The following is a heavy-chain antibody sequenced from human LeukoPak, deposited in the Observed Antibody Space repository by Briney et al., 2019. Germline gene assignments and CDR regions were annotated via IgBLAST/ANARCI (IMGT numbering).Heavy chain of an antibody. CDR1: GFTFSAYG. V-gene: IGHV3-33*06. Sequence: GGSLRLSCAASGFTFSAYGMHWVRQPPGKGLEWVAVIWYDGSNKDYADSVKGRFTISRDNSNNTLYLHMSSLRAEDTAIYYCAKDPLTAMVTNYLDSWGQGTLVIVSS. CDR2: IWYDGSNK. D-gene: IGHD5-18*01. CDR3: AKDPLTAMVTNYLDS. J-gene: IGHJ4*02.